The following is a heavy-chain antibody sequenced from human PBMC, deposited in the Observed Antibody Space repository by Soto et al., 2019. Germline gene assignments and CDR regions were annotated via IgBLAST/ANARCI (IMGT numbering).Heavy chain of an antibody. CDR3: TTEIITMVRGVMPLHSYGMDV. CDR1: GFTFSNAW. J-gene: IGHJ6*02. Sequence: GGSLRLSCAASGFTFSNAWMSWVRQAPGKGLEWVGRIKSKTDGGTTDYAAPVKGRFTISRDDSKNTLYLQMNSLKTEDTAVYYCTTEIITMVRGVMPLHSYGMDVWGQGTTVTVSS. D-gene: IGHD3-10*01. CDR2: IKSKTDGGTT. V-gene: IGHV3-15*01.